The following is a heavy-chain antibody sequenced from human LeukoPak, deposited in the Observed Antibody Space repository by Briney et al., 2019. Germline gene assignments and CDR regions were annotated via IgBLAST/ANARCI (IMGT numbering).Heavy chain of an antibody. V-gene: IGHV3-30*03. CDR1: GFTFSSYG. Sequence: GGSLRLSCVASGFTFSSYGMHWVRQAPGKGLEWVAVISYDGSNKYYADSVKGRFTISRDNSKNTLYLQMNSLRAEDTAVYYCASIYCSGGSCYGWLGFDYWGQGTLVTVSS. D-gene: IGHD2-15*01. CDR2: ISYDGSNK. J-gene: IGHJ4*02. CDR3: ASIYCSGGSCYGWLGFDY.